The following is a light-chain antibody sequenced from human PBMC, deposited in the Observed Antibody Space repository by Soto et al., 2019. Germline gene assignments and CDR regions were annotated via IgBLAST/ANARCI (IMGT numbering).Light chain of an antibody. Sequence: EIVMTQSPATLSVSPGERATLSCRASQSVGSNLAWYQQKPGQAPRLLIYGESTRATGIPARFSGSGSGTEFTLTISSLQSEDFAIYFCKQYNNWPPDRTFGQGTKGEIK. CDR3: KQYNNWPPDRT. V-gene: IGKV3-15*01. J-gene: IGKJ1*01. CDR1: QSVGSN. CDR2: GES.